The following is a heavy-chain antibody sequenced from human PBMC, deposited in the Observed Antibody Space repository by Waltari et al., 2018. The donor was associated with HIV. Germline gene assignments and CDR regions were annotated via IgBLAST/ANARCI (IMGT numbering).Heavy chain of an antibody. Sequence: QVQLQESGPGLVKPSETLSLTCTVSGNSISSYYWSWIRQPPGKGLEWIGYIYYSGSTNYNPSLKSRVTISVDTSKKQFSLKLSSVTAADTAVYYCASSDYYGSGRVHDYWGQGTLVTVSS. J-gene: IGHJ4*02. D-gene: IGHD3-10*01. CDR1: GNSISSYY. CDR2: IYYSGST. CDR3: ASSDYYGSGRVHDY. V-gene: IGHV4-59*01.